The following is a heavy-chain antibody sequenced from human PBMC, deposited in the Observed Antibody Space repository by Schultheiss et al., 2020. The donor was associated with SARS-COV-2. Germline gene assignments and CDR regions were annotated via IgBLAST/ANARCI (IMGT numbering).Heavy chain of an antibody. V-gene: IGHV3-23*01. J-gene: IGHJ4*02. Sequence: GGSLRLSCAASGFTFSSYAMSWVRRAPGKGLEWVSGLSGSGGSTYYADSVKGRFTISRDNAKNSLYLQMNSLRAEDTAVYFCAKDLGYCSGGSCYGNDYCGQGTLVTVSS. CDR1: GFTFSSYA. CDR3: AKDLGYCSGGSCYGNDY. CDR2: LSGSGGST. D-gene: IGHD2-15*01.